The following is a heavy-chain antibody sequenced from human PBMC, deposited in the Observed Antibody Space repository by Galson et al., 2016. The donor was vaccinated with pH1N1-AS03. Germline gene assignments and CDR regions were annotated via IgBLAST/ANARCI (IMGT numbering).Heavy chain of an antibody. Sequence: SGAEVKKPGQSLKISCQGSGYKFASYWIGWVRQMPGKGLEWIGIIYPGDSDTKYNPSFRGQVTMSVDTSVSTAYLQWSSRRASDTAIYYCARIGGYGDAFHMWGQGTLVTVSS. CDR3: ARIGGYGDAFHM. CDR1: GYKFASYW. J-gene: IGHJ3*02. CDR2: IYPGDSDT. D-gene: IGHD3-10*01. V-gene: IGHV5-51*01.